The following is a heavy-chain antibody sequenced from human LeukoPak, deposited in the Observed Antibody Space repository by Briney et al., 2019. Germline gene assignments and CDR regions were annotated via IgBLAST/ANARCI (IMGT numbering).Heavy chain of an antibody. CDR1: GFAFSSYW. D-gene: IGHD2/OR15-2a*01. V-gene: IGHV3-7*01. CDR3: ARGFPVDY. Sequence: PGESLRLSCAASGFAFSSYWMGWVRQAPGTGLEWVANIKQDGSEKFYVDSVKGRFTISRDNAKNTLYLQMNSLRAEDTAVYYCARGFPVDYWGQGTLVTVSS. J-gene: IGHJ4*02. CDR2: IKQDGSEK.